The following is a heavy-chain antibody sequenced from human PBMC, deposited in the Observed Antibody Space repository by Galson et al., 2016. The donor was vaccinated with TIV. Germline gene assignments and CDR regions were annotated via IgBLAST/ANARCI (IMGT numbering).Heavy chain of an antibody. J-gene: IGHJ4*02. D-gene: IGHD2-15*01. CDR1: GFTFSSYA. V-gene: IGHV3-30-3*01. CDR2: VSYDGRTK. Sequence: SLRLSCAASGFTFSSYAMHWVRQAPGKGLEWVAIVSYDGRTKDDSDSVRGRFTISRDNSKNTLYLQMNGLRGEDTGIYYCARERTSVVGRSLDFWGQGTVVTVSS. CDR3: ARERTSVVGRSLDF.